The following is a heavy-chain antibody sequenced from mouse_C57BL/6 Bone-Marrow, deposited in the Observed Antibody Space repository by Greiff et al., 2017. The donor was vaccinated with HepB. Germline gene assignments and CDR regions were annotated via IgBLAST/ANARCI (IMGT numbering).Heavy chain of an antibody. CDR1: GFSLSTFGMG. J-gene: IGHJ3*01. V-gene: IGHV8-8*01. CDR2: IWWDDDK. Sequence: QVQLKESCPGILQPSQTLSLTCSFSGFSLSTFGMGVGWIRQPSGKGLEWLAHIWWDDDKYYNPALKSRLTISKDTSKNQVFLKIANVDTADTATYYCARIHYYGRTWFAYWGQGTLVTVSA. D-gene: IGHD1-1*01. CDR3: ARIHYYGRTWFAY.